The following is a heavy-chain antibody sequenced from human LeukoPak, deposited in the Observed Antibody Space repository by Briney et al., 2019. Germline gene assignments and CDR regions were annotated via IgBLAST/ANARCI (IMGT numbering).Heavy chain of an antibody. J-gene: IGHJ6*02. V-gene: IGHV3-66*01. CDR2: IYSGGTT. CDR3: VRAWRMDV. CDR1: GFNVSSNY. Sequence: GGSLRLSCAASGFNVSSNYMNWVRQAPGKGLEWVSVIYSGGTTYYADSVKGRFTVSRDKSENTVYLQMNSLRAEDTAVYYCVRAWRMDVWGQGTTVTVSS.